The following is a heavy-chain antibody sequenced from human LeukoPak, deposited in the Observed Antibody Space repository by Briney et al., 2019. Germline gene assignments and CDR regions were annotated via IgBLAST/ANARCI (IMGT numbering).Heavy chain of an antibody. D-gene: IGHD2-2*01. V-gene: IGHV3-30*18. CDR3: AKDRLPAAYYYYMDV. Sequence: GGSLRLSCAASGFTFSSYGMHWVRQAPGKGLEWVAVISYDGSNKYYADSVKGRFTISRDNSKNTLYLQMNSLRAEDTAVYYCAKDRLPAAYYYYMDVWGKGTTVTVSS. CDR2: ISYDGSNK. CDR1: GFTFSSYG. J-gene: IGHJ6*03.